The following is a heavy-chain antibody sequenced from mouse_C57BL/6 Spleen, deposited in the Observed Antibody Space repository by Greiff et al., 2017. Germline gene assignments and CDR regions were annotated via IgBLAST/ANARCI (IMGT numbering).Heavy chain of an antibody. CDR1: GYTFTSYW. CDR2: IHPNSGST. V-gene: IGHV1-64*01. CDR3: ASYGSSYENAMDY. D-gene: IGHD1-1*01. J-gene: IGHJ4*01. Sequence: QVQLQQPGAELVKPGASVKLSCKASGYTFTSYWMHWVKQRPGQGLEWIGMIHPNSGSTNYNEKFKSKATLTVDKSSSTASMQLSSLTSEDSAVYYCASYGSSYENAMDYWGKGTSVTVSS.